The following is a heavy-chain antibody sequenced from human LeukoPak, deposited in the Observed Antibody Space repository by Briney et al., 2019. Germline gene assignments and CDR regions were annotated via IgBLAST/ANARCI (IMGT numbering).Heavy chain of an antibody. CDR1: GFTFSTYA. CDR3: AKVSSSWYLSDY. V-gene: IGHV3-23*01. D-gene: IGHD6-13*01. CDR2: ISGSGGST. J-gene: IGHJ4*02. Sequence: PGGSLRLSCAASGFTFSTYAMSWVRQAPGKGLEWVSAISGSGGSTYYADSVKGRFTISRDNSKNTLYLQMNSLRAEDTAVYYCAKVSSSWYLSDYWGQGTLVTVSS.